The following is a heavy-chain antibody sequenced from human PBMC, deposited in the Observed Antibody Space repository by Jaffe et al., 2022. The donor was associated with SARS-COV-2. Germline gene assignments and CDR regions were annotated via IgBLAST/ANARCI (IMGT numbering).Heavy chain of an antibody. V-gene: IGHV3-48*03. Sequence: EVLLVESGGGLVQPGGSLRLSCAASGFIFSSYELNWVRQAPGKGLEWVSHISGSGSATYYADSVKGRFTISRDNAKNSLYLQMDSLRAEDTAVYYCARSRRRSLDYWGQGSLVTVSS. J-gene: IGHJ4*02. D-gene: IGHD3-10*01. CDR2: ISGSGSAT. CDR3: ARSRRRSLDY. CDR1: GFIFSSYE.